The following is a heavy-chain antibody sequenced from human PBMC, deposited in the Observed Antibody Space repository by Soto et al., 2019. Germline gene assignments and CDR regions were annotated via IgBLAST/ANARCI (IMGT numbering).Heavy chain of an antibody. V-gene: IGHV3-21*01. CDR3: ARDVNYDYIWGSYRYTGNCDY. CDR1: GFTFSSYS. D-gene: IGHD3-16*02. Sequence: ESGGGLVKPGGSLRLSCAASGFTFSSYSMNWVRQAPGKGLEWVSSISSSSSYIYYADSVKGRFTISRDNAKNSLYLQMNSLRAEDTAVYYCARDVNYDYIWGSYRYTGNCDYWGQGTLVTVSS. J-gene: IGHJ4*02. CDR2: ISSSSSYI.